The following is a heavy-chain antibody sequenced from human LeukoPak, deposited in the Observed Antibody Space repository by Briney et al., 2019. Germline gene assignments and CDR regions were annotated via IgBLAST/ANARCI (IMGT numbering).Heavy chain of an antibody. CDR2: ISYSGST. D-gene: IGHD4-23*01. CDR1: GGSISSYY. J-gene: IGHJ4*02. Sequence: PSETLYLTCTVSGGSISSYYWSWIRQPPGKGLEWIGYISYSGSTNYNPSLKSRVTISVDTSKNRFSLKLRSVTAADTAVYYCARDRGNSGAAYFDYWGQGTLVTVSS. CDR3: ARDRGNSGAAYFDY. V-gene: IGHV4-59*01.